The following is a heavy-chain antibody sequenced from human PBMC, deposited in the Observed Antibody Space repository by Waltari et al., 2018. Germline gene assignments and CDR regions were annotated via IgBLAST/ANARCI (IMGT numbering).Heavy chain of an antibody. D-gene: IGHD3-10*02. Sequence: QVPLVESGGAVVQPGTSLRLSCAVSGFTFSSTCMHWVRQAPGKGLEWVAVIVDDGSQKYYADSVKGRFTISRDNSKSTMYLQMNSLRSDDTAVYFCAKDRLSDARGTYSFGTDVWGQGTTVTVS. V-gene: IGHV3-30*18. CDR1: GFTFSSTC. CDR3: AKDRLSDARGTYSFGTDV. J-gene: IGHJ6*02. CDR2: IVDDGSQK.